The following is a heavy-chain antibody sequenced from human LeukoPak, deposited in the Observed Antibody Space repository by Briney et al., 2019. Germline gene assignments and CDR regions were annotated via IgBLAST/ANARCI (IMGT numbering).Heavy chain of an antibody. Sequence: ASVKVSCKASGYTFTSYDINWVRQATGQGLEWMGWMNPNSGNTGYAQKFQGRVTMTRNTSISTAYMELSSLRSEDTAVYYCARGYCSSTSCYFPYYYYYMDVWGKGTTVTVSS. CDR3: ARGYCSSTSCYFPYYYYYMDV. J-gene: IGHJ6*03. CDR1: GYTFTSYD. D-gene: IGHD2-2*01. CDR2: MNPNSGNT. V-gene: IGHV1-8*01.